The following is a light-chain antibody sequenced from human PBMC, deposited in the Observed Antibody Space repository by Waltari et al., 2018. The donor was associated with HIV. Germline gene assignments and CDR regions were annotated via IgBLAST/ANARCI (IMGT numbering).Light chain of an antibody. Sequence: QSVLTQPPSASGTPGQRVTIPCSGSSSNIGRNTVNWYQQLPGTAPKLLIYSDYQRPSGVPDRFSGSKSGTSASLAISGLKSEDEADYYCAAWDDSLNGVVFGGGTKLTVL. CDR1: SSNIGRNT. J-gene: IGLJ2*01. CDR3: AAWDDSLNGVV. CDR2: SDY. V-gene: IGLV1-44*01.